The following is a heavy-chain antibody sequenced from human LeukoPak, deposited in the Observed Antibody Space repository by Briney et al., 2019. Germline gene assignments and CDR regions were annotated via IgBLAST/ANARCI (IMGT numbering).Heavy chain of an antibody. Sequence: GASVKVSCKASGYTFTSYAMHWVRQAPGQRLEWMGWINAGNGNTKYSQKFQGRVTITRDTSASTAYMELSRLRSDDTAVYYCARGLGTGPYCSSTSCYPGDAFDIWGQGTMVTVSS. CDR3: ARGLGTGPYCSSTSCYPGDAFDI. CDR2: INAGNGNT. V-gene: IGHV1-3*01. J-gene: IGHJ3*02. CDR1: GYTFTSYA. D-gene: IGHD2-2*01.